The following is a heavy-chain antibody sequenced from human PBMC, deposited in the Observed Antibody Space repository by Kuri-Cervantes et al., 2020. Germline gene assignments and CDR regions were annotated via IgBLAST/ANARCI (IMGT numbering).Heavy chain of an antibody. J-gene: IGHJ4*02. V-gene: IGHV4-39*02. Sequence: SETLSLTCTVPGGSISSSSYSWGWILQAPGKGLEWIGSMYYSGRTYYNPSLESRVTISVDTSKNHFSVKLSSVTAADTAVYYCARASITMIEGYYFDYWGQGTLVTVSS. CDR3: ARASITMIEGYYFDY. D-gene: IGHD3-22*01. CDR2: MYYSGRT. CDR1: GGSISSSSYS.